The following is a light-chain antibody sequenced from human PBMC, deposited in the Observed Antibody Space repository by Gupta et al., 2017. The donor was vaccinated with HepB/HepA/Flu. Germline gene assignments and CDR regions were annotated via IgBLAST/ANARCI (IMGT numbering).Light chain of an antibody. CDR3: LQNKSNPWT. CDR2: SAS. CDR1: QGVSSD. V-gene: IGKV1-17*01. Sequence: ASVGDRVTITCRASQGVSSDLAWYRQKPGKAPKRLIHSASTLQNGVPSRFSGSGSVTEFTLRINSLQPEDFATYYCLQNKSNPWTFGQGTKVDI. J-gene: IGKJ1*01.